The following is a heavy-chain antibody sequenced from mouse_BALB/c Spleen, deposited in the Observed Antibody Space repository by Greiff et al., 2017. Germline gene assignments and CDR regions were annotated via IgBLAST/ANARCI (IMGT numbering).Heavy chain of an antibody. CDR1: GFTFTDYY. CDR2: IRNKANGYRT. CDR3: ARSLQLRGFAY. Sequence: EVQLQESGGGLVQPGGSLRLSCATSGFTFTDYYMSWVRQPPGKALEWLGFIRNKANGYRTEYSASVKGRFTISRDNSQSILYLQMNTLIAEDSATYYCARSLQLRGFAYWGQGTLVTVSA. J-gene: IGHJ3*01. V-gene: IGHV7-3*02. D-gene: IGHD1-1*01.